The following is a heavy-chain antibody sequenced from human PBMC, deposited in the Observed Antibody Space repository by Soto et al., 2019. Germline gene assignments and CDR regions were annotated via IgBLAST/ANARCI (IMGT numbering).Heavy chain of an antibody. CDR1: GYTFTSYG. D-gene: IGHD6-13*01. CDR2: ISAYNGTT. V-gene: IGHV1-18*01. J-gene: IGHJ4*02. Sequence: ASVKVACKASGYTFTSYGISRVRQAPGQGLEWMGWISAYNGTTYYADSVKGRFTISRDTSKNTLYLQMNSLRAEDTALYYCAKSYSSNWYDYFNYWGQGTLVTVSS. CDR3: AKSYSSNWYDYFNY.